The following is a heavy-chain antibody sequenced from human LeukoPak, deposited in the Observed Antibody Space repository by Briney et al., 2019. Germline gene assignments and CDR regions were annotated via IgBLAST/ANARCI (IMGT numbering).Heavy chain of an antibody. CDR2: IKQDESEK. J-gene: IGHJ4*02. CDR1: GFTFNNYW. D-gene: IGHD3-10*01. CDR3: AKDLHYGSADY. Sequence: GGSLRLSCEASGFTFNNYWMSWFRQAPGKGLEWVANIKQDESEKNYVDSVKGRFTISRDNVKNSLYLQMNSLRAEDTAVYYCAKDLHYGSADYWGQGTLVTVSS. V-gene: IGHV3-7*01.